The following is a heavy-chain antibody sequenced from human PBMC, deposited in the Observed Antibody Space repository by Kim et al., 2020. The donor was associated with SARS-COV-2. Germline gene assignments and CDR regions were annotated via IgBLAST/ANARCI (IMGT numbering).Heavy chain of an antibody. J-gene: IGHJ4*02. CDR3: ARVSRYMVRGVIGPYYFDY. D-gene: IGHD3-10*01. V-gene: IGHV4-31*03. Sequence: SETLSLTCTVSGGSISSGGYYWSWIRQHPGKGLEWIGYIYYSGSTYYNPSLKSRVTISVDTSKNQFSLKLSSVTAADTAVYYCARVSRYMVRGVIGPYYFDYWGQGTLVTVSS. CDR2: IYYSGST. CDR1: GGSISSGGYY.